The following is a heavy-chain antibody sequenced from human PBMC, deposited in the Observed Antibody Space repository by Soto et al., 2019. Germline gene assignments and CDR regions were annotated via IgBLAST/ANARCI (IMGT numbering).Heavy chain of an antibody. CDR2: IYYSGST. CDR3: ARVSAGYYRFDY. D-gene: IGHD3-22*01. V-gene: IGHV4-39*01. CDR1: GGSISSSSYY. Sequence: SLTCTVSGGSISSSSYYWGWIRQPPGKGLEWIGSIYYSGSTYYNPSLKSRVTISVDTSKNQFSLKLSSVTAADTAVYYCARVSAGYYRFDYWGQGTLVTVSS. J-gene: IGHJ4*02.